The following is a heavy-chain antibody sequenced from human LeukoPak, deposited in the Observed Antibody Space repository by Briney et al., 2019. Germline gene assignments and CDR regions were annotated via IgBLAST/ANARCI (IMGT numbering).Heavy chain of an antibody. CDR1: GFTFSSHA. Sequence: PGGSLRLSCAASGFTFSSHAMSWVRQAPGKGLEWASGFSVSAGRTFYADSVKGRFTISRDNSKNTLYLQMNSLRAEDTAVYYCAKDRGSSINCFDSWGQGTLVTVSS. CDR2: FSVSAGRT. V-gene: IGHV3-23*01. J-gene: IGHJ5*01. D-gene: IGHD6-6*01. CDR3: AKDRGSSINCFDS.